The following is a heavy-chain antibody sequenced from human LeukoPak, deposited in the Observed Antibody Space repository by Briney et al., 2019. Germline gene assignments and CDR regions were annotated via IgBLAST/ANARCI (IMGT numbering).Heavy chain of an antibody. Sequence: SETLSLTCTVSGGSVNSGVYYWSWIRQPPGKGLEYIGYIYYSGSTNYNPSLKSRVTISVDTSKNQFSLKLSSVTAADTAVYYCVAPRTNSGFVEYWGQGTLLTVSS. D-gene: IGHD2-8*01. J-gene: IGHJ4*02. V-gene: IGHV4-61*08. CDR2: IYYSGST. CDR1: GGSVNSGVYY. CDR3: VAPRTNSGFVEY.